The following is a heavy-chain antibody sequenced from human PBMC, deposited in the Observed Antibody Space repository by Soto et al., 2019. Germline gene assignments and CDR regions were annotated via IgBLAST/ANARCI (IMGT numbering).Heavy chain of an antibody. J-gene: IGHJ4*02. CDR3: TTCDYYDSSGYYLPWYYFNY. CDR1: GFTFSNAW. V-gene: IGHV3-15*01. Sequence: GGSLRLSCAASGFTFSNAWMNWVRQAPGKGLEWVGRIKSKTDGGTTDYAAPVKGRFTISRDDSKNTLYLQMNRLNTEDTAVYYCTTCDYYDSSGYYLPWYYFNYWGQGTLVTVSS. D-gene: IGHD3-22*01. CDR2: IKSKTDGGTT.